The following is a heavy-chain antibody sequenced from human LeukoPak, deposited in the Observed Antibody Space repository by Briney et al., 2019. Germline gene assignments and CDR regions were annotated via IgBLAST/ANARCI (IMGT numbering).Heavy chain of an antibody. CDR1: GFTFSDGW. J-gene: IGHJ4*02. CDR3: VWSSTWDKRFYLDQ. V-gene: IGHV3-15*01. D-gene: IGHD6-6*01. Sequence: PGGSLRLSCAASGFTFSDGWMNWVRQAPGKGLEWVGRIKSKTDGGTTDYAAPVKGRFTISRDDSKNTLYLQMNSLRTDDTAVYYCVWSSTWDKRFYLDQWGQGTLVTVSS. CDR2: IKSKTDGGTT.